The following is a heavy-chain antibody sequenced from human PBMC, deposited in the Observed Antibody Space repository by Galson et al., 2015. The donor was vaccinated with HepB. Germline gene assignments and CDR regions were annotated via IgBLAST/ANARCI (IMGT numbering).Heavy chain of an antibody. Sequence: SETLSLTCTVSGYSISSGYYWGWIRQPPGKGLEWIGSIYHSGSTYYNPSLKSRVTISVDTSKNQFSLKLSSVTAADTAVYYCARDPEYGDYVLWYFDLWGRGTLVTVSS. D-gene: IGHD4-17*01. CDR1: GYSISSGYY. V-gene: IGHV4-38-2*02. J-gene: IGHJ2*01. CDR2: IYHSGST. CDR3: ARDPEYGDYVLWYFDL.